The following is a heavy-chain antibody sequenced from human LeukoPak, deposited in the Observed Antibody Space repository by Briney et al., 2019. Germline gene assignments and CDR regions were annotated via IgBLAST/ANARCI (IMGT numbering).Heavy chain of an antibody. Sequence: GASVKVSCKAAGYTFTSYDINWGRQATGQGLEWMGWMNPNSGNTGYAQKFQCRVTMTRQASIRTAYMELSSLRSEDTAVYYCAIRYGSREKDYYYYCMDVWGKGTTVTVSS. CDR1: GYTFTSYD. D-gene: IGHD3-10*01. V-gene: IGHV1-8*01. J-gene: IGHJ6*03. CDR3: AIRYGSREKDYYYYCMDV. CDR2: MNPNSGNT.